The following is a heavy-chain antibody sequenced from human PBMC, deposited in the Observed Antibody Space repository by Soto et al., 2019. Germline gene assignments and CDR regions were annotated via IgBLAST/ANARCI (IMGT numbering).Heavy chain of an antibody. Sequence: QVQLVQSGAEVKKPGASVKVSCKASGYTFTNYDINWVRQATGQGREWMGWMNPNSGNTGHAQKFQGRVTMTRNTSISTAYMELSSLRSDATAVYYCARGRSSYGDYVNWYFDLWGRGTLVTVSS. V-gene: IGHV1-8*01. D-gene: IGHD4-17*01. CDR3: ARGRSSYGDYVNWYFDL. CDR2: MNPNSGNT. J-gene: IGHJ2*01. CDR1: GYTFTNYD.